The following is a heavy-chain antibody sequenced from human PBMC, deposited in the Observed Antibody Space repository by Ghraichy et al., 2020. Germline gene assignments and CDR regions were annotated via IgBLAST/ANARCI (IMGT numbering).Heavy chain of an antibody. D-gene: IGHD6-6*01. CDR2: IYYTGNT. Sequence: SETLSLTCTVSGGSISSGGYYWNWIRQHPGKGLEWIGNIYYTGNTYYNPSLRSRLSISVDTSKNQFSLKLRSVTAADTAVYYCARDSRSSSEENWFDTWGQGNQVTVSS. V-gene: IGHV4-31*03. J-gene: IGHJ5*02. CDR1: GGSISSGGYY. CDR3: ARDSRSSSEENWFDT.